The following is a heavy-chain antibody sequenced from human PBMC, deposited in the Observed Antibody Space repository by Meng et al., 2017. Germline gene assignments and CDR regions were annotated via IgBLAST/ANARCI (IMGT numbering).Heavy chain of an antibody. CDR3: ARFIGVTFGGVIDAFDI. Sequence: ASVKVSCKASGYTLTSYYMHWVRQAPGQGLEWMGIINPSGGSTSYAQKFQGRVTMTRDTSTSTVYMELSSLRSEDTAVYYCARFIGVTFGGVIDAFDIWGQGTMVTVSS. CDR1: GYTLTSYY. J-gene: IGHJ3*02. CDR2: INPSGGST. V-gene: IGHV1-46*01. D-gene: IGHD3-16*01.